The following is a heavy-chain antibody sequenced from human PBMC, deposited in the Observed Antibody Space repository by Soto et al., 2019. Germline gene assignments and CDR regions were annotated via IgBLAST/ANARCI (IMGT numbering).Heavy chain of an antibody. CDR2: IWYDGSNK. D-gene: IGHD6-13*01. V-gene: IGHV3-33*01. J-gene: IGHJ6*02. CDR1: GFTFSSYG. Sequence: GGSLRLSCAASGFTFSSYGMHWVRQAPGKGLEWVAVIWYDGSNKYYADSVKGRFTISRDNSKNTLYLQMNSLRAEDTAVYYCARDPAIAASMDVWGQGTTVTVSS. CDR3: ARDPAIAASMDV.